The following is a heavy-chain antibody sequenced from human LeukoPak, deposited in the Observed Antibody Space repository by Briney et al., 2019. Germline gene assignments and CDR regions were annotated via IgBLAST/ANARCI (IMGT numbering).Heavy chain of an antibody. Sequence: GGSLRLSCAASGFTFSSYAMHWVRQAPGKGLEWVAVISYDGSNKYYADSVKGRFTISRDNSKNTLYLQMNSLRAEDTAVYYCARDPASGKSVGKNYFDYWGQGALVTVSS. CDR3: ARDPASGKSVGKNYFDY. J-gene: IGHJ4*02. CDR1: GFTFSSYA. D-gene: IGHD4-23*01. V-gene: IGHV3-30-3*01. CDR2: ISYDGSNK.